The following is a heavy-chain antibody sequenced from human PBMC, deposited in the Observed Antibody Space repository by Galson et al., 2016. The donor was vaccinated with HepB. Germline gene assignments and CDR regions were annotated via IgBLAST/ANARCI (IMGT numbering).Heavy chain of an antibody. V-gene: IGHV1-3*01. D-gene: IGHD3-22*01. CDR1: GYSSTSYT. CDR3: ATSYDSSGYYPYYYYGLDV. J-gene: IGHJ6*02. CDR2: INAGSGDT. Sequence: SVKVSCKASGYSSTSYTIHWVRQAPGQRLECMGWINAGSGDTKYSRRFQGRVTITRDTSASTAYMELSSLRSEDTAIYYCATSYDSSGYYPYYYYGLDVWGQWTAVTVSS.